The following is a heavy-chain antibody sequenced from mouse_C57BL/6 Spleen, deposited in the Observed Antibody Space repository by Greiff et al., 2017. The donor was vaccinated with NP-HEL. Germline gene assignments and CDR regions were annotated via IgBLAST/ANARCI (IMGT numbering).Heavy chain of an antibody. V-gene: IGHV1-69*01. Sequence: VQLQQPGAELVMPGASVKLSCKASGYTFTSYWMHWVKQRPGQGLERIGEIDPSDSYTNYNQKFRGKSTLTVDKSSSTAYMQLSSLTSEDSAVYYCARGWLLLDYWGQGTTLTVSS. CDR3: ARGWLLLDY. D-gene: IGHD2-3*01. CDR2: IDPSDSYT. CDR1: GYTFTSYW. J-gene: IGHJ2*01.